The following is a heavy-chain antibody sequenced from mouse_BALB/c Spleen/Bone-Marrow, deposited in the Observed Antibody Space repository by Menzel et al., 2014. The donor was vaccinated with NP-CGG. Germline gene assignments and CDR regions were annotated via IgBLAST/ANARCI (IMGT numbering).Heavy chain of an antibody. Sequence: QVQLKESGAELVKPGASEKLSCKASGYTFTSYYMYWVKQRPGQGLEWFGEINPSNGGTNFNEKFKNKATLTVDKSSSTAYMQLSSLTSKDSAIYYCSRGRRDALDYWGQGTSVTVSS. J-gene: IGHJ4*01. CDR3: SRGRRDALDY. V-gene: IGHV1S81*02. CDR1: GYTFTSYY. CDR2: INPSNGGT.